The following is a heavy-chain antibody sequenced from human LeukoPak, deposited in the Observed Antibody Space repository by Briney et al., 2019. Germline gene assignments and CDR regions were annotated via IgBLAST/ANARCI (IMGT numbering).Heavy chain of an antibody. J-gene: IGHJ5*02. CDR2: IYYSGST. CDR1: GNSISSGDYY. D-gene: IGHD6-13*01. CDR3: AREGALSSSWYKDRYNWFDP. V-gene: IGHV4-61*10. Sequence: SETLSLTCTVSGNSISSGDYYWSWIRQPAGKGLEWIGYIYYSGSTNYNPSLKSRVTISVDTSKNQFSLKLSSVTAADTAVYYCAREGALSSSWYKDRYNWFDPWGQGTLVTVSS.